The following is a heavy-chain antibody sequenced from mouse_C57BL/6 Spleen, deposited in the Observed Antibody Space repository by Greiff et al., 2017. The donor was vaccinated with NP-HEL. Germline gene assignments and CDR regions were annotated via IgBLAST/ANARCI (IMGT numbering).Heavy chain of an antibody. CDR1: GYAFSSYW. V-gene: IGHV1-80*01. CDR3: ARSGNYYFDY. Sequence: VQLQQSGAELVKPGASVKISCKASGYAFSSYWMNRVKQRPGTGLEWIGQIYPGDGDTNYNGKFKGKATLTADKSSSTAYMQLSSLTSEDSAVYFCARSGNYYFDYWGQGTTLTVSS. CDR2: IYPGDGDT. J-gene: IGHJ2*01. D-gene: IGHD2-1*01.